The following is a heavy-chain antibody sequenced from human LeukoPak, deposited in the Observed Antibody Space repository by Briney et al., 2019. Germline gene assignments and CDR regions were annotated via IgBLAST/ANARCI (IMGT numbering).Heavy chain of an antibody. V-gene: IGHV3-30*02. CDR1: GFTFSNYG. J-gene: IGHJ4*02. D-gene: IGHD3-22*01. CDR2: IRYDGSDK. CDR3: AKLPYYDSSGYYDY. Sequence: PGGSLRLSCAASGFTFSNYGMHWVRQAPGKGLEWVTFIRYDGSDKYYADSVRGRFTISRDNSKNTLYLQMNSLRAEDTAAYYCAKLPYYDSSGYYDYWGQGTLVTVSS.